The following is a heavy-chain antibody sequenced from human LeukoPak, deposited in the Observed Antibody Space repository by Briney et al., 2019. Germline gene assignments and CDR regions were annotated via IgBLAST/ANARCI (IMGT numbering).Heavy chain of an antibody. J-gene: IGHJ4*02. D-gene: IGHD6-13*01. CDR1: GGSISSSTYY. V-gene: IGHV4-39*07. Sequence: PSETLSLTCTVSGGSISSSTYYWGWIRQPPGKGLEWFGSIYYSGSTYYNPSLKSRVTISVDTSKNQFSLNLRSVTPEDTAVYYCARNLIPEQLVLNFWGQGTLVTVSS. CDR3: ARNLIPEQLVLNF. CDR2: IYYSGST.